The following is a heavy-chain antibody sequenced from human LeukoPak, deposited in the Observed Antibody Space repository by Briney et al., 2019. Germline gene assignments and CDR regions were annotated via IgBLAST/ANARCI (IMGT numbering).Heavy chain of an antibody. J-gene: IGHJ5*02. Sequence: SETLSLTCTVSGGSISIYYWNWIRQPAGKGLEWIGRIYTSGGTNYNPSLKSRVTMSVDKSKNQFSLTLSSVTAADTAVYYCAGYSYGLGWFDPWGQGTLVTVSS. D-gene: IGHD5-18*01. CDR2: IYTSGGT. V-gene: IGHV4-4*07. CDR1: GGSISIYY. CDR3: AGYSYGLGWFDP.